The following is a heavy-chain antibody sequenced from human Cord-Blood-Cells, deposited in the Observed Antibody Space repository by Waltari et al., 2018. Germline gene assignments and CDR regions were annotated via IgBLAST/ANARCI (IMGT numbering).Heavy chain of an antibody. V-gene: IGHV4-38-2*01. J-gene: IGHJ4*02. CDR1: GYSLSSGSY. Sequence: QVQLQESGPGLVKPSETLSLTRAVSGYSLSSGSYWGWIRQPPGKGLEWIGSIYHSGSTYYNPSLKSRVTISVDTSKNQFSLKLSSVTAADTAVYYCARGGLPVLFYWGQGTLVTVSS. CDR2: IYHSGST. CDR3: ARGGLPVLFY. D-gene: IGHD3-16*01.